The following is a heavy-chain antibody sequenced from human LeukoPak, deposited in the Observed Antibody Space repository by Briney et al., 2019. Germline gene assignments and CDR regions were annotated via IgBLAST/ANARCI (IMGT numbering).Heavy chain of an antibody. CDR2: IYHSGST. J-gene: IGHJ3*02. V-gene: IGHV4-30-2*01. D-gene: IGHD3-10*01. Sequence: SETLSLTCTVSGGSISSGGYYWSWIRQPPGKGLEWIGYIYHSGSTYYNPSLKSRVTISVDTSKNQFSLKLSSVTAADTAVYYCARVEKYYYGSGSPDAFDIWGQGTMVTVSS. CDR3: ARVEKYYYGSGSPDAFDI. CDR1: GGSISSGGYY.